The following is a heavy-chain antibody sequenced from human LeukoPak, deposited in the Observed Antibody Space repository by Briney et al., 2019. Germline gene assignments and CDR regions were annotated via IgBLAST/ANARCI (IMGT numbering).Heavy chain of an antibody. Sequence: GGSLRLSCAASGFPFSSYDMIWVRQAPGKGLEWVSDISGSGGSTYYADSVKCRFTISRDNCRNTLYLQMNSLTTNDTAVYFWAKEQTSGTYYYYWGQGTLVTV. CDR2: ISGSGGST. D-gene: IGHD1-26*01. J-gene: IGHJ4*02. CDR3: AKEQTSGTYYYY. CDR1: GFPFSSYD. V-gene: IGHV3-23*01.